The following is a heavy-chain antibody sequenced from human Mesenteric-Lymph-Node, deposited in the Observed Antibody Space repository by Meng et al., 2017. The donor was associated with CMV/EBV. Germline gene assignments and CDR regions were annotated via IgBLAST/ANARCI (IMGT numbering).Heavy chain of an antibody. Sequence: SETPTLTCAVYGGSFSGYYWSWIRQPPGKGLEWIGEINHSGSTNYNPSLKSRVTISVDTSKNQFSLKLSSVTAADTAVYYCARSGKYCSSTSCYYLDAFDIWGQGTMVTVSS. D-gene: IGHD2-2*01. CDR2: INHSGST. J-gene: IGHJ3*02. CDR1: GGSFSGYY. V-gene: IGHV4-34*01. CDR3: ARSGKYCSSTSCYYLDAFDI.